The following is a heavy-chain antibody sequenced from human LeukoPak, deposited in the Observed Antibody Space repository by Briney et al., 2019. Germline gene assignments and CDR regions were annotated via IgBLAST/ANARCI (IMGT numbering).Heavy chain of an antibody. D-gene: IGHD3-22*01. Sequence: GGSLTLSCAASGFTLSDYSMNWVRQAPGKGLGWVSSISSSSSYIYYADSVKGRFTISRDNAKNSLYLQMNSLRAEDTAVYYCARADSSGYYYYFDYWGQGTLVTVSS. J-gene: IGHJ4*02. CDR2: ISSSSSYI. CDR3: ARADSSGYYYYFDY. CDR1: GFTLSDYS. V-gene: IGHV3-21*01.